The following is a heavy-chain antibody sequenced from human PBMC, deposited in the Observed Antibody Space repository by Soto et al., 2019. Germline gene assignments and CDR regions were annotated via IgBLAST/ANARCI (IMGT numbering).Heavy chain of an antibody. D-gene: IGHD1-26*01. J-gene: IGHJ3*02. CDR3: VRDDSRGSSRAFDI. V-gene: IGHV3-72*01. Sequence: EVQLVESGGGLVQPGGSLRLSCEASGFTFSDHHIDWVRQAPGKGLEWVGRSRNKAKSYTTEYDASVKGRFTISRDDSKSSLFLQMHILKIEDTAMYYCVRDDSRGSSRAFDIRGQGTMVTVSS. CDR1: GFTFSDHH. CDR2: SRNKAKSYTT.